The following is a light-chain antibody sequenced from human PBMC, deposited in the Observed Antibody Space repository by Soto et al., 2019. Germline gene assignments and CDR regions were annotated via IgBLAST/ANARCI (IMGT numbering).Light chain of an antibody. V-gene: IGKV1-5*03. CDR2: KAS. Sequence: DIQMTQSPSTLSGSVGDRVTITCRASQTISSWLAWYQQKPGKAPKLLIYKASTLKSGVPSRFSGSGSGTEFTLTISCLQSEDFATYYCQQYYSYLITFGQGTRLEI. CDR1: QTISSW. CDR3: QQYYSYLIT. J-gene: IGKJ5*01.